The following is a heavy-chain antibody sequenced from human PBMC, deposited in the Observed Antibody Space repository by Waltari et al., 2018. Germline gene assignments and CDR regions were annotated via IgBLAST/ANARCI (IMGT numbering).Heavy chain of an antibody. D-gene: IGHD3-16*02. J-gene: IGHJ6*02. CDR2: IYHSGST. CDR3: ARLYYDYVWGSYRYGYGMDV. Sequence: QVQLQESGPGLVKPSGTLSLTCAVSGGSISSSNWWCWVRQPPGTGREWIGEIYHSGSTNYNPSLKSRVTISVDKSKNQFSLKLSSVTAADTAVYYCARLYYDYVWGSYRYGYGMDVWGQGTTVTVSS. CDR1: GGSISSSNW. V-gene: IGHV4-4*02.